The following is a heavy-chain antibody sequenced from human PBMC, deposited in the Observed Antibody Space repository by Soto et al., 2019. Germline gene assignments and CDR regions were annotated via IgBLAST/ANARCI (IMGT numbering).Heavy chain of an antibody. D-gene: IGHD2-15*01. Sequence: ASVKVSCKASGYTFTSYGISWVRQAPGQGLEWMGWISAYNGNTNYSQKFQGRVTITRDTSASTAYMELSSLRSEDTAVYYCAREGVDCSGGSCYSPLFYYYYGMDVWGQGTTVTVSS. CDR2: ISAYNGNT. V-gene: IGHV1-18*01. CDR3: AREGVDCSGGSCYSPLFYYYYGMDV. CDR1: GYTFTSYG. J-gene: IGHJ6*02.